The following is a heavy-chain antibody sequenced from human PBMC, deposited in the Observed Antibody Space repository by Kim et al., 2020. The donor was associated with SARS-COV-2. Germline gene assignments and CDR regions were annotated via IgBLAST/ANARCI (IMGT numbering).Heavy chain of an antibody. CDR3: ARDGGGGSGSYYRYSDL. CDR2: IYNSGSA. CDR1: GGSMTSGTYY. D-gene: IGHD3-10*01. V-gene: IGHV4-31*03. J-gene: IGHJ4*02. Sequence: SETLSLTCTVSGGSMTSGTYYWTWFRQHPGKGLEWIGYIYNSGSADYNPSLKSRVAMSVDTSKKQFSLKLNSVTAADTAVYYCARDGGGGSGSYYRYSDLWGQGILVTVSP.